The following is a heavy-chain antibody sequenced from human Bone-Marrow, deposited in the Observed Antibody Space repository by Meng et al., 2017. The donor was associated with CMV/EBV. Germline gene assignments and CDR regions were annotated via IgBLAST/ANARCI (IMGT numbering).Heavy chain of an antibody. J-gene: IGHJ4*02. CDR2: INPNSGDT. V-gene: IGHV1-2*02. Sequence: ASVKVSCKASGYTFTGYYMHWVRQAPGQGLEWMGWINPNSGDTNCAQSFQGRVTMTRDTSISTAYMELSRLRSDDTAVYYCASTDGYNYFDYWGQGTLVTVSS. CDR1: GYTFTGYY. D-gene: IGHD5-24*01. CDR3: ASTDGYNYFDY.